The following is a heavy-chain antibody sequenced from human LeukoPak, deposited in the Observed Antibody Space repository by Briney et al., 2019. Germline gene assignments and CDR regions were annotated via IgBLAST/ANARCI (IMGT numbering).Heavy chain of an antibody. CDR1: SGSFSDYY. V-gene: IGHV4-34*01. CDR2: INHSEST. J-gene: IGHJ4*02. Sequence: SETLSLTCAVYSGSFSDYYWSWIRQPPGKGLEWIGEINHSESTNYNPSLKSRVTMSVDTSKNQFSLKLRSVATADTGVYYCARLVSQTEPRFDSWGQGTLVTVSS. CDR3: ARLVSQTEPRFDS. D-gene: IGHD2-8*01.